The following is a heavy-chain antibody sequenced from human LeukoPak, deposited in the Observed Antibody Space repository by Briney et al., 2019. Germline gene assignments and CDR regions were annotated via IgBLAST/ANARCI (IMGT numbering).Heavy chain of an antibody. V-gene: IGHV1-24*01. D-gene: IGHD1-26*01. Sequence: ASVTVSCTVSGYSHVELSMHWVRQAPGKGLEWMGGLDSEDDETIYAQKFQGRVTMTEDTSTETAYMELTSLTSEDTAVYYCTNGGGSYSWFDPGGQGTLVTVSS. J-gene: IGHJ5*02. CDR3: TNGGGSYSWFDP. CDR2: LDSEDDET. CDR1: GYSHVELS.